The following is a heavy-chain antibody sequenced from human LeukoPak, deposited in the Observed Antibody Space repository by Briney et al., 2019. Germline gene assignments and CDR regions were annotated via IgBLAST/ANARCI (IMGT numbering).Heavy chain of an antibody. V-gene: IGHV4-4*07. CDR1: GVSVTNYY. D-gene: IGHD3-16*01. CDR2: NYPTGDT. Sequence: SETLSLTCSVSGVSVTNYYWSWVRQPAGKRLEWIGRNYPTGDTIYNPSLKTRVTMSVDMSKNHLSLKLTSVTAADAAVYYCARDLTARGSFDYWGQGILVSVSS. J-gene: IGHJ4*02. CDR3: ARDLTARGSFDY.